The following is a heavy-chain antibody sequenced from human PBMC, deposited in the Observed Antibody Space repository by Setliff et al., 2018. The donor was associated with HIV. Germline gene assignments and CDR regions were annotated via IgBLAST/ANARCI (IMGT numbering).Heavy chain of an antibody. CDR1: GGSISSYY. J-gene: IGHJ3*02. D-gene: IGHD6-19*01. CDR3: ARYSSGWYRGAFDI. Sequence: SETLSLTCTVSGGSISSYYWSWIRQPPGKGLEWIGYIYYSGSTNYNPSLKSRVTISVDTSKNQVSLKLSSVTAADTAVYYCARYSSGWYRGAFDIWGQGTMVTVSS. CDR2: IYYSGST. V-gene: IGHV4-59*08.